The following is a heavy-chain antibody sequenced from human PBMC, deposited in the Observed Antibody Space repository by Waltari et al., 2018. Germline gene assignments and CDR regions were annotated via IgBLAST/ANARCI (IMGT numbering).Heavy chain of an antibody. J-gene: IGHJ3*02. V-gene: IGHV3-7*01. CDR1: GFTFSTDW. CDR3: SKRLDI. CDR2: INQDGGEK. Sequence: EVQLVESGGGLVQPGGSLRRSCEASGFTFSTDWMDWVRQAPGKGLQWVANINQDGGEKYYLDSVKGRFTISRDNAKKSVYLEMNSLRAEDTAIYYCSKRLDIWGRGTMVAVSS.